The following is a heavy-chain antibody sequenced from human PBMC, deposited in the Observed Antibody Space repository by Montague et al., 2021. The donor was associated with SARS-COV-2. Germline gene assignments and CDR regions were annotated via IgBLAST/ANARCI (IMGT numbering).Heavy chain of an antibody. Sequence: SETLSLTCAVSGGFISSGNWWSWVRQPPGKGLEWIGEIFHSGDASYNPSLKSRLTISMDKSKNEFSLKLNSVTAADTAMYYCARDFVAAVPDRFDSWGQGVLVTISS. CDR2: IFHSGDA. D-gene: IGHD6-13*01. V-gene: IGHV4/OR15-8*02. CDR3: ARDFVAAVPDRFDS. CDR1: GGFISSGNW. J-gene: IGHJ4*02.